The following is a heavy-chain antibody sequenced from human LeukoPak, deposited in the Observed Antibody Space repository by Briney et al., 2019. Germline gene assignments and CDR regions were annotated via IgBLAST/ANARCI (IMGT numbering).Heavy chain of an antibody. J-gene: IGHJ4*02. V-gene: IGHV3-23*01. CDR1: GFTFSSYA. CDR3: AKSTSSWERVDY. CDR2: ISGNSGRT. Sequence: GGSLRLSCAASGFTFSSYAMSWVRQVPGKGLEWVSSISGNSGRTYYADSVKGRFSISRDNSNNTLYLQMNSLRAEDAAVYYCAKSTSSWERVDYWGQGALVTVSS. D-gene: IGHD6-13*01.